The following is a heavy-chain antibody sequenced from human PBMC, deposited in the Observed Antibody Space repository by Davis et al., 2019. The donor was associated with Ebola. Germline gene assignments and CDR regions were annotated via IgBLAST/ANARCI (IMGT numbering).Heavy chain of an antibody. CDR1: GFTFSSYS. CDR3: ARGLPMGIL. V-gene: IGHV4-34*01. CDR2: INHSGNT. J-gene: IGHJ4*02. Sequence: MPGGSLRLSCAASGFTFSSYSMNWVRQPPGKGLEWIGEINHSGNTNYNPSLKSRVSMSVDTSKNQFSLTVNTVTTADTAVYYCARGLPMGILWGQGSLVTVSS. D-gene: IGHD2-8*01.